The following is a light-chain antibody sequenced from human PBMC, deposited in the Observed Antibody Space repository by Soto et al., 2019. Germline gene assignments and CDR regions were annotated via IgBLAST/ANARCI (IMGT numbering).Light chain of an antibody. J-gene: IGKJ1*01. V-gene: IGKV3-20*01. CDR1: QSVSSTY. CDR3: QQYGSSPPTWT. Sequence: EIVMTQSPSTLSVSPGERVTLSCRASQSVSSTYLAWYQQKPGQAPRLLIFGASSRATGIPDRFSGSGSGKDFTLNISRLEPEDFAVYYCQQYGSSPPTWTFGQGTKVDIK. CDR2: GAS.